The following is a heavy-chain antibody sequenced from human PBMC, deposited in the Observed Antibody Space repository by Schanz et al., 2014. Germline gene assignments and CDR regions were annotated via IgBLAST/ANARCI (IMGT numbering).Heavy chain of an antibody. Sequence: EVQLLESGGGLVQPGGSLRLSCAASGFTFSSYAMSWVRQAPGKGLEWVSALSGIGGSTYYADSVKGRFTISIDNSKNTLYLQMNSLRAEDAAVYYCAKQIHYDILSVTRNWGQGTLVTVSS. CDR3: AKQIHYDILSVTRN. V-gene: IGHV3-23*01. CDR1: GFTFSSYA. CDR2: LSGIGGST. D-gene: IGHD3-9*01. J-gene: IGHJ4*02.